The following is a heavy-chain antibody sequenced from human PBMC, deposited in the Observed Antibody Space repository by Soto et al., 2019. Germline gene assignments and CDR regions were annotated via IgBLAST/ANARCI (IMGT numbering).Heavy chain of an antibody. Sequence: SETLSLTCAVYGGSFSGYYWSWIRQPPGKGLEWIGEINHSGSTNYNPSLKSRVTISVDTSKNQFSLKLSSVTAADTAVYYCARGRDGSRELEPHRDYYYYMDVWGKGTTVTVSS. CDR2: INHSGST. V-gene: IGHV4-34*01. J-gene: IGHJ6*03. CDR1: GGSFSGYY. D-gene: IGHD1-1*01. CDR3: ARGRDGSRELEPHRDYYYYMDV.